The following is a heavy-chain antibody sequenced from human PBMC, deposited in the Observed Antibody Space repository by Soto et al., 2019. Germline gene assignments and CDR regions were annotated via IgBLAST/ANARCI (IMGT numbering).Heavy chain of an antibody. Sequence: EVQLVESGGGLIQPGGSLRLSCAAAGFTVSSNYMSWVRQAPVKGLEWVSVIYSGGSTYYADSVKGRFTISRDNSKNTLYLQMNSRRAEDTGVYYCARRAGGATISFGMDVWGQGTTVTFSS. D-gene: IGHD5-12*01. CDR1: GFTVSSNY. J-gene: IGHJ6*02. V-gene: IGHV3-53*01. CDR2: IYSGGST. CDR3: ARRAGGATISFGMDV.